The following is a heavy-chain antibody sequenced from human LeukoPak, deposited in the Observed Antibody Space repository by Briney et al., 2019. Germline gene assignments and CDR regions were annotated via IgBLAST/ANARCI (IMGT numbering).Heavy chain of an antibody. CDR1: GGSISSYY. CDR3: ARGISSGYREFDY. Sequence: SETLSLTCTVSGGSISSYYWSWIRQPPGKGLEWIGEINHSGSTNYNPSLKSRVTISVDTSKNQFSLKLSSVTAADTAVYYCARGISSGYREFDYWGQGTLVTVSS. V-gene: IGHV4-34*01. J-gene: IGHJ4*02. CDR2: INHSGST. D-gene: IGHD3-22*01.